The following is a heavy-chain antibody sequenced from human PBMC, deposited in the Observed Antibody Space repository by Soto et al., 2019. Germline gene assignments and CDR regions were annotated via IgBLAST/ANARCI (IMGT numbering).Heavy chain of an antibody. CDR1: GFAFRDQY. J-gene: IGHJ4*02. CDR2: IQTQAHGDIT. V-gene: IGHV3-72*01. Sequence: GRSLRLSCAASGFAFRDQYMKSVRHAPGKGLECVGRIQTQAHGDITEYGPFMGGGVSISKDDSKNSLSLHVNSLTPEDKAVYISACIRARFGYWGPGTLVTV. CDR3: ACIRARFGY. D-gene: IGHD3-16*01.